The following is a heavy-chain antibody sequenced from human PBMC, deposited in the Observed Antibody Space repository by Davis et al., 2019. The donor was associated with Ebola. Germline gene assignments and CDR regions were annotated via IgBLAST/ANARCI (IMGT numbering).Heavy chain of an antibody. J-gene: IGHJ6*02. CDR1: GFPLSRYG. D-gene: IGHD6-19*01. CDR3: ASHSSGWVDYYYGMDV. V-gene: IGHV4-34*01. CDR2: INHSGST. Sequence: ESLKISCAASGFPLSRYGMHWVRQPPGKGLEWNGEINHSGSTTYNPSLKSRVTISVDTSKNQFSLKLSSVTAADTAVYYCASHSSGWVDYYYGMDVWGQGSTVTVSS.